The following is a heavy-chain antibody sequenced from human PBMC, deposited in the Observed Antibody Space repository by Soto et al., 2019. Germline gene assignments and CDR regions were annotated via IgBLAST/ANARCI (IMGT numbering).Heavy chain of an antibody. Sequence: SETLSLTCAVYGASFSGYFCSWIRQPPGKGLEWIGEINHSGITKYNPSLKSRVTISGDTSRDQFSLKLNSVTAADTAVYYCARDLWGYCGTDCYPLDVWGQGTKVTVSS. D-gene: IGHD2-21*02. CDR3: ARDLWGYCGTDCYPLDV. CDR1: GASFSGYF. CDR2: INHSGIT. V-gene: IGHV4-34*01. J-gene: IGHJ6*02.